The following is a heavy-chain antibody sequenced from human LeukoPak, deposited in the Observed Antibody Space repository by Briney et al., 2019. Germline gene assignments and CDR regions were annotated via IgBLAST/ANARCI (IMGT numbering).Heavy chain of an antibody. V-gene: IGHV3-30*04. CDR1: GFTFSSYA. Sequence: GGSLRLSCAASGFTFSSYAMHWVRQAPGKGLEWVAVISYDGSNKYYADSVKGRFTISRDNSKNTLYLQMNSPRAEDTAVYYCARDGFEGLLWFGELSLGGMVVWGKGTTVTVSS. CDR2: ISYDGSNK. J-gene: IGHJ6*04. CDR3: ARDGFEGLLWFGELSLGGMVV. D-gene: IGHD3-10*01.